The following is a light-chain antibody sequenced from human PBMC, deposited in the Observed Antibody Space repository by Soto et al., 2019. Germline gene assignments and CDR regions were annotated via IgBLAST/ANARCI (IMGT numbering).Light chain of an antibody. J-gene: IGKJ4*01. V-gene: IGKV3-15*01. CDR2: GSS. CDR1: QSISSL. Sequence: EIVLTQSPATLSASPGERATLSCRASQSISSLLAWFQQKPGPAPRLLIFGSSTRATDIPARFSGSGSWTEITVTISSLQTEDFAVYYCQQYNIWALTFGGGTNVESK. CDR3: QQYNIWALT.